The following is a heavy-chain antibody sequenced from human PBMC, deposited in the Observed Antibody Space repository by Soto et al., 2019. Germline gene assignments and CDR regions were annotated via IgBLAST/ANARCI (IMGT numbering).Heavy chain of an antibody. J-gene: IGHJ5*02. Sequence: PSETLSLTCTVSGGSISSTDYYWSWIRRPPGKGLEWIGYIHYSGSSHYNPSLKSRVTIPVDTSKNQFSLKLSSVTAADTAVYYCARFKAVPPAIFSIPGWFDPWGQGTLVTVSS. CDR3: ARFKAVPPAIFSIPGWFDP. CDR2: IHYSGSS. D-gene: IGHD2-2*02. V-gene: IGHV4-30-4*01. CDR1: GGSISSTDYY.